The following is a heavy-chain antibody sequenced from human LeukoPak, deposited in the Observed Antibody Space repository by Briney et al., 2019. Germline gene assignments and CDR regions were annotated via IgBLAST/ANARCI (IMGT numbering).Heavy chain of an antibody. CDR3: ARDGADSSWYYDY. CDR2: IYSGGST. V-gene: IGHV3-66*01. D-gene: IGHD6-13*01. J-gene: IGHJ4*02. Sequence: GGSLRLSCAASGFTVSSNYMSWVRQAPGKGLEWVSVIYSGGSTYYADSVKGRFTISRDNSKNTLYLQVNSLRAEDTAVYYCARDGADSSWYYDYWGQGTLVTVSS. CDR1: GFTVSSNY.